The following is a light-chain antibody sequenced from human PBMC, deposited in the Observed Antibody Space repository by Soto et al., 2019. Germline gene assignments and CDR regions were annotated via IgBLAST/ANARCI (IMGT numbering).Light chain of an antibody. V-gene: IGKV3-20*01. CDR3: QQSFSAPRT. CDR2: GVS. J-gene: IGKJ2*01. CDR1: QAVISGY. Sequence: EIVLTQSPGALSLSPGEGATLSCRASQAVISGYLAWYQQKPGQAPRLLMYGVSSRPTGISDRFSGSGSGTEFTLTISSLQPEDFATYFCQQSFSAPRTFGQGTKLQAK.